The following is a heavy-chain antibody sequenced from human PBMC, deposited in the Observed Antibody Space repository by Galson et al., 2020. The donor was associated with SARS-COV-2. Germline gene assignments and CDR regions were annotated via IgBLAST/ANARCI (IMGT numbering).Heavy chain of an antibody. J-gene: IGHJ6*02. V-gene: IGHV4-39*01. Sequence: ETSETLSLTCTVSGGSVRSGSHYWGWIRQPPGKGLEWIGSVYYSGTTFYKESLKSRISISVDTSENQLSLKLTSVTAADTAIYYCARLNTMVRGVFSHYYGMDVWGQGTTVIVSS. D-gene: IGHD3-10*01. CDR2: VYYSGTT. CDR3: ARLNTMVRGVFSHYYGMDV. CDR1: GGSVRSGSHY.